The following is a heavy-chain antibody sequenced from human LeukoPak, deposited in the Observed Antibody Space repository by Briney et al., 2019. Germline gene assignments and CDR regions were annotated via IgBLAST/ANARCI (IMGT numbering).Heavy chain of an antibody. J-gene: IGHJ4*02. CDR3: ARLESGPVGY. D-gene: IGHD3-3*01. CDR2: IYPGDSDT. CDR1: GYSFTSYW. V-gene: IGHV5-51*01. Sequence: PGESLKISCKGSGYSFTSYWVGWVRQMPGKGLEWMGIIYPGDSDTRYSPSFQGQVTMSADNSISTAYLQWSSLNASDTVMYYCARLESGPVGYWGQGTLVTVSS.